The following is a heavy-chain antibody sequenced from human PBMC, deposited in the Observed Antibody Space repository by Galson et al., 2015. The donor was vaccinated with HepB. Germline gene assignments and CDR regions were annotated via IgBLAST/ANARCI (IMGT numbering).Heavy chain of an antibody. CDR1: GLTFSFYG. D-gene: IGHD3-10*01. V-gene: IGHV3-30*03. CDR3: ALSITSLPTDIDY. CDR2: ISNDGTHK. J-gene: IGHJ4*02. Sequence: SLRLSCAASGLTFSFYGIHWIRQAPGKGLEWVTFISNDGTHKYYADSVKGRISISTDTSKNTLYMQIHSLRPEDTAVYFCALSITSLPTDIDYWGQGTLVTVSS.